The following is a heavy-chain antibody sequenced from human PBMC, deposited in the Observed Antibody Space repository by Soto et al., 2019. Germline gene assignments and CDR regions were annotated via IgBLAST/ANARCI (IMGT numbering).Heavy chain of an antibody. CDR1: GFTFSSYG. CDR3: ARDDDSRGYYGLSIDY. CDR2: IWYDGSNK. D-gene: IGHD3-22*01. V-gene: IGHV3-33*01. Sequence: QVQLVESGGGVVQPGRSLRLSCAASGFTFSSYGMHWVRQAPGKGLEWVAVIWYDGSNKYYADSVKGRFTISRDNSKNTLDLQMNSLRAEDTAVYYCARDDDSRGYYGLSIDYWGQGTLVTVSS. J-gene: IGHJ4*02.